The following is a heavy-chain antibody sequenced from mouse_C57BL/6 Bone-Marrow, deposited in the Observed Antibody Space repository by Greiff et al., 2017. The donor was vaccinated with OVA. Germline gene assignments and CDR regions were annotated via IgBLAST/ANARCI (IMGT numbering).Heavy chain of an antibody. CDR1: GFSLSTFGMG. Sequence: QVTLKESGPGILQPSQTLSLTCSFSGFSLSTFGMGVGWIRPPSGKGLEWLAHIWWGDDKYYNPALKSRLTISKDTSKNQVFLKIANVDTADTATYCCARSPYDYDPPFAYWGQGTLVTVSA. CDR2: IWWGDDK. D-gene: IGHD2-4*01. J-gene: IGHJ3*01. CDR3: ARSPYDYDPPFAY. V-gene: IGHV8-8*01.